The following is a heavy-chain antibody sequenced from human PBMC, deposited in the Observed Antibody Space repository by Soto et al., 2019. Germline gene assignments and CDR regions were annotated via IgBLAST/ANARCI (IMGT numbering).Heavy chain of an antibody. CDR3: ARAIVVTIGGMDV. CDR2: IYYSGST. D-gene: IGHD5-12*01. J-gene: IGHJ6*02. V-gene: IGHV4-30-4*01. CDR1: GGSISSADYY. Sequence: SETLSLTCTVSGGSISSADYYWSWVRRPPGKGLEWIGYIYYSGSTFVNPSLKSRVTISKDMSRNEFSLRLKSVTAADTAVYYCARAIVVTIGGMDVWGQGTTVTVSS.